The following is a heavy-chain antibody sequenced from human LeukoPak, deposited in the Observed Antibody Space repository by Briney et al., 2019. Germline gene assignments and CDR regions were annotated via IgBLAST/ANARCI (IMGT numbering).Heavy chain of an antibody. CDR2: XXXSSSYI. V-gene: IGHV3-21*01. D-gene: IGHD3-22*01. CDR3: ARDSDYYDSSGYPGGFDY. Sequence: GGSLRLSCAASGXTXXSYXXNXXRQAXXXXXXXXSXXXXSSSYIYYADSVKGRFTISRDNAKNSLYLQMNSLRAEDTAVYYCARDSDYYDSSGYPGGFDYWGQGTLVTVSS. CDR1: GXTXXSYX. J-gene: IGHJ4*02.